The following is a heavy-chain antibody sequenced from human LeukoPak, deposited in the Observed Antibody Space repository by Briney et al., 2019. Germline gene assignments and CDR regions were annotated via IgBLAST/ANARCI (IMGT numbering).Heavy chain of an antibody. V-gene: IGHV3-74*01. Sequence: GGSLRLSCAASGFTFSSHWMHWVSQAPGKGLVWVSRIKSDGSRTTHADSVKGRFTISRDNAKKTLYLQMNSLRAEDTAVYFCAREDYNDSGWYFDLWGRGTLVTVSS. J-gene: IGHJ2*01. D-gene: IGHD4-17*01. CDR3: AREDYNDSGWYFDL. CDR1: GFTFSSHW. CDR2: IKSDGSRT.